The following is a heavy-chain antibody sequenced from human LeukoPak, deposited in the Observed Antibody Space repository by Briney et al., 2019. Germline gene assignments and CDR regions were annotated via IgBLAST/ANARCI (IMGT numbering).Heavy chain of an antibody. CDR3: ARPYSSSWYGWFDP. D-gene: IGHD6-13*01. CDR2: IKQDGSEK. J-gene: IGHJ5*02. Sequence: GGPLRLSCAASGFTFANAWMTWVRQAPGKGLEWVANIKQDGSEKYYVDSVRGRFTISRDNAKSSLYLQMNSLRAEDTAVYYCARPYSSSWYGWFDPWGQGTLVTVSS. V-gene: IGHV3-7*04. CDR1: GFTFANAW.